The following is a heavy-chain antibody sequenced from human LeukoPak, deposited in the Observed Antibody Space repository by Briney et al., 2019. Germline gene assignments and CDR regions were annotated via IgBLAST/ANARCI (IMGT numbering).Heavy chain of an antibody. Sequence: GASVKMSCKASGYTFTSYNMHWVRQTPGQGLEWMGISNPSGGSTSYAQKFQSRVTMTRDMSTSTVYMELSSLRSEDTAVYYCASRCSGGSCYSFEYWGQGTLVTVSS. V-gene: IGHV1-46*01. J-gene: IGHJ4*02. CDR3: ASRCSGGSCYSFEY. CDR2: SNPSGGST. CDR1: GYTFTSYN. D-gene: IGHD2-15*01.